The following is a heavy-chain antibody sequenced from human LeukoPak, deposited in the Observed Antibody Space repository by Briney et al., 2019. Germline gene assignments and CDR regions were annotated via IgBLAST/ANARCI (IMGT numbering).Heavy chain of an antibody. J-gene: IGHJ5*02. V-gene: IGHV4-59*01. Sequence: PSETLSLTCTVSGGSISSYYWSWIRQPPGKGLEWIGYIYYSGSTNYNPSLKSRVTISVDTSKNQFSLKLSSVTAADTAVYYCARGYGSGSYRFWFDPWGQGTLVTVSS. CDR2: IYYSGST. D-gene: IGHD3-10*01. CDR1: GGSISSYY. CDR3: ARGYGSGSYRFWFDP.